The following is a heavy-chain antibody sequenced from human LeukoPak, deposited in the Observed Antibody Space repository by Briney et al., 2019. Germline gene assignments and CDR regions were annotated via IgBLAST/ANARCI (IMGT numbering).Heavy chain of an antibody. J-gene: IGHJ4*02. CDR3: AGGFHYYASGAFDY. D-gene: IGHD3-10*01. V-gene: IGHV4-34*01. CDR2: IYHSGST. CDR1: GGSLSNYY. Sequence: ASETLSLTCAVYGGSLSNYYWSWIRQPPGKGLEWIGYIYHSGSTYYNPSLKSRVTISVDRSKNQFSLKLSSVTAADTAMYYCAGGFHYYASGAFDYWGQGTLVTVSS.